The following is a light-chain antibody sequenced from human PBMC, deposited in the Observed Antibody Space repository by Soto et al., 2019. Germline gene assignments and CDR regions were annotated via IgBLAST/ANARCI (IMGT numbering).Light chain of an antibody. CDR2: DVS. CDR3: QQYNNLPFS. Sequence: IVMTQSPATLSVSPGERGTLSCRAGQGVTANLAWYQQKPGQSPRLLIYDVSARATGVPSRFSGTGSETNFTLTIGGLQSEDSAIYFCQQYNNLPFSFGQGTRLEIK. V-gene: IGKV3-15*01. J-gene: IGKJ5*01. CDR1: QGVTAN.